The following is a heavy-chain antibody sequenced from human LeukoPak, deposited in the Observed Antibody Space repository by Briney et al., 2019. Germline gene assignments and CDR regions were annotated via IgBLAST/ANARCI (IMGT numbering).Heavy chain of an antibody. CDR1: GFTFGDYA. CDR3: TREDDYVWGSYRYFDY. D-gene: IGHD3-16*02. Sequence: GGSLRLSCTASGFTFGDYAMSWVRQAPGKGLEWVGFIRSKAYGGTTEYAASVKGRFTISRDDSKSIAYPQMNSLKTEDTAVYYCTREDDYVWGSYRYFDYWGQGTLVTVSS. J-gene: IGHJ4*02. CDR2: IRSKAYGGTT. V-gene: IGHV3-49*04.